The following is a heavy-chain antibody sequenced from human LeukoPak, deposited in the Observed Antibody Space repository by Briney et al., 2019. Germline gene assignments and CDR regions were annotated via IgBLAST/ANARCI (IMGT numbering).Heavy chain of an antibody. CDR3: ASGPTPRAIFGKSYNYYYMDV. CDR2: ISAYNGNT. Sequence: ASVKVSCKASGYTFTSYGISWVRQAPGQGLEWMGWISAYNGNTNYAQELQGRVTMTTDTSTSTAYMELRSLRSDDTAVYYCASGPTPRAIFGKSYNYYYMDVWGKGTTVTVSS. CDR1: GYTFTSYG. D-gene: IGHD3-3*01. V-gene: IGHV1-18*01. J-gene: IGHJ6*03.